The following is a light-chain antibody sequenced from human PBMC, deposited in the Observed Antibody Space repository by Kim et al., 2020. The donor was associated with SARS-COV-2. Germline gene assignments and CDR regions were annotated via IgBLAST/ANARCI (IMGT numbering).Light chain of an antibody. CDR1: SGSVSTTYY. CDR3: LLHMGGGISV. CDR2: STN. J-gene: IGLJ3*02. Sequence: QTVVTQEPSFSVSPGGTVTLTCGLSSGSVSTTYYPSWYQQTAGQAPRTLIYSTNTRSSGVPDRFSGSILGNKAALTITGAQADDESDYYCLLHMGGGISVFGGGTKLTVL. V-gene: IGLV8-61*01.